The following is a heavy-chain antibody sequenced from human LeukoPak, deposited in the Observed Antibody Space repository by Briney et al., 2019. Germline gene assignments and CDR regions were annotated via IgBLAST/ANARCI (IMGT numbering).Heavy chain of an antibody. Sequence: GGSLRLSCAASGFTFSSYWMSWVRQAPGKGLEWVSAISGSDGSTYYADSVKGRFTISRDNSKNTLYLQMNSLRAEDTAVYYCATPRMVRGVIISSDYWGQGTLVTVSS. V-gene: IGHV3-23*01. J-gene: IGHJ4*02. CDR2: ISGSDGST. D-gene: IGHD3-10*01. CDR1: GFTFSSYW. CDR3: ATPRMVRGVIISSDY.